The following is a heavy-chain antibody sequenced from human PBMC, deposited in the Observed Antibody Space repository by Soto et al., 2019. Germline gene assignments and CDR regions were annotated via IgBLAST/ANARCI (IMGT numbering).Heavy chain of an antibody. Sequence: EVQPLEAGGGLVQPGGSLRLSCAASGFSFRDYGMSWVRQAPGKGLEWLSAIIGIGDTAYYADSVRGRFTISRDNSKNTLYLQLNDLGAEDTAIYYCAKDYDYGDSLPFDYWGQGTLVTVSS. CDR2: IIGIGDTA. J-gene: IGHJ4*02. CDR1: GFSFRDYG. D-gene: IGHD4-17*01. CDR3: AKDYDYGDSLPFDY. V-gene: IGHV3-23*01.